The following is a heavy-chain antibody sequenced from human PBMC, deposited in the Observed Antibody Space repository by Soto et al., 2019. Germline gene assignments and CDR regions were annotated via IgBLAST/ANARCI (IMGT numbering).Heavy chain of an antibody. CDR1: GGTFSSYA. CDR2: IIPIFGTA. Sequence: ASVKVSCKASGGTFSSYAISWVRQAPGQGLEWMGGIIPIFGTANYAQKFQGRVTITADESTSTAYMELSSLRSEDTAVYYCARDPGLGYCSSTSCYGAFDIWGQGTMVTVSS. V-gene: IGHV1-69*13. CDR3: ARDPGLGYCSSTSCYGAFDI. J-gene: IGHJ3*02. D-gene: IGHD2-2*01.